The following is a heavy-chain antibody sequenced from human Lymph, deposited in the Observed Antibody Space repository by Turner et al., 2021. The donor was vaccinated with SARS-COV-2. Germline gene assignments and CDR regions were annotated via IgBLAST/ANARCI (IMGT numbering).Heavy chain of an antibody. CDR2: IIPMFGTA. Sequence: QVQLVQSGAEVKKPGSSVKVSCKVSGGTFSSYAISWVRQAPGQWLEWMGGIIPMFGTANYAQKFQGRVTITADESTNTAYMELSSLRSEDTAVYYCVRDTAVAGTLGAFDIWGQGTMVTVSS. V-gene: IGHV1-69*01. J-gene: IGHJ3*02. CDR3: VRDTAVAGTLGAFDI. CDR1: GGTFSSYA. D-gene: IGHD6-19*01.